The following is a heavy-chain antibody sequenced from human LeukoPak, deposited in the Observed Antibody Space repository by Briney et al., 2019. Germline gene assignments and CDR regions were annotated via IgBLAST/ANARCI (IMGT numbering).Heavy chain of an antibody. J-gene: IGHJ6*03. V-gene: IGHV3-66*01. D-gene: IGHD2-2*02. CDR1: GFTVSSNY. Sequence: GGSLRLSCAASGFTVSSNYMSWVRQAPGKGLEWVSVIYSGGSTYYADSVKGRFTISRDNAKNSVYLQMNSLRAEDTALYYCARDQGGVVPVAILIFHYYYMDVWGKGTTVIVSS. CDR2: IYSGGST. CDR3: ARDQGGVVPVAILIFHYYYMDV.